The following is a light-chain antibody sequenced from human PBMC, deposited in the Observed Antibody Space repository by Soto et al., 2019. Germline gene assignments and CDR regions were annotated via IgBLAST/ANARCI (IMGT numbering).Light chain of an antibody. CDR3: QQYNRFPYT. CDR1: QSISDW. CDR2: KAS. Sequence: DIQMTQSPSTLSASVGDRVTITCRASQSISDWLAWYQQRSGKAPKLLIYKASSLQSGVPARFSGSGSGTELTLTISSLQPDDFATYYCQQYNRFPYTFGQGTKLEIK. J-gene: IGKJ2*01. V-gene: IGKV1-5*03.